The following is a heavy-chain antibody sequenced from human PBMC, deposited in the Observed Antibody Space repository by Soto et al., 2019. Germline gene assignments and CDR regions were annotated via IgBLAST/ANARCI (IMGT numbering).Heavy chain of an antibody. Sequence: PSHTLSLTCAISGYSVSSNSAAWNWIRQSPSRGLEWLGRTYYRSKWYNDYAVSVKSRITINPDTSKNQFSLQLNSVTPEDTAVYYCARDNDIVVVPAAIGYGMDVWGQGTTVTVSS. CDR1: GYSVSSNSAA. CDR3: ARDNDIVVVPAAIGYGMDV. CDR2: TYYRSKWYN. V-gene: IGHV6-1*01. J-gene: IGHJ6*02. D-gene: IGHD2-2*01.